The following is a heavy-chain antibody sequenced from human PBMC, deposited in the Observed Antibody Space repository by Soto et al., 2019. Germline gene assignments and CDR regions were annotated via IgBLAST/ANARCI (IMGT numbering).Heavy chain of an antibody. CDR1: GDSISSYY. D-gene: IGHD3-22*01. V-gene: IGHV4-59*01. Sequence: QVQLQESGPGLVKPSETLSLTCAVSGDSISSYYCMWIRQPPGKGLESIGYLYYGRSANYNPSLKSRVTLSVDXSTNQCSLXLXSXTAADTAVYYCALRSMAVVPEYWGQGTLVTVSS. J-gene: IGHJ4*02. CDR3: ALRSMAVVPEY. CDR2: LYYGRSA.